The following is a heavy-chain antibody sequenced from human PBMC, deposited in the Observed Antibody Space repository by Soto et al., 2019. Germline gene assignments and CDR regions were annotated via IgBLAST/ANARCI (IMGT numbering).Heavy chain of an antibody. CDR2: IWYDGSNK. J-gene: IGHJ3*02. Sequence: GGSLRLSCAASGFTFSSYGMHWVRQAPGKGLEWVAVIWYDGSNKYYADSVKGRFTISRDNSKNTLYLQMNSLGAEDTAVYYCARERVVAATFDAFDIWGQGTMVTVSS. V-gene: IGHV3-33*01. D-gene: IGHD2-15*01. CDR3: ARERVVAATFDAFDI. CDR1: GFTFSSYG.